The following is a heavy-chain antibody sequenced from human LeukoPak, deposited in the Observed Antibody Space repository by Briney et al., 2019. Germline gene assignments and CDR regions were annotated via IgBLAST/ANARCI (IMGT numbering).Heavy chain of an antibody. D-gene: IGHD6-19*01. V-gene: IGHV4-39*01. CDR3: ARRAVAGSTGTFDY. CDR1: GGSISSSSYY. J-gene: IGHJ4*02. Sequence: SETLSLTCTVSGGSISSSSYYWGWIRQPPGKGLEWIGSIYYSGSTYYNPSLKSRVTISVDTSKNQFSLKPSSVTAADTAVYYCARRAVAGSTGTFDYWGQGTLVTVSS. CDR2: IYYSGST.